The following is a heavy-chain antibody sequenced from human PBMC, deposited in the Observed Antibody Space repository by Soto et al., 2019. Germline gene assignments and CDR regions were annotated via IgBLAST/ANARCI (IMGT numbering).Heavy chain of an antibody. CDR1: GGSISSYY. J-gene: IGHJ5*02. CDR3: ARAGYYDFWSGYSPDNWVDP. Sequence: PSETLSLTCTVSGGSISSYYWSWIRQPPGKGLEWIGYIYYSGSTNYNPSLKSRVTISVDTSKNQFSLKLSSVTAADTAVYYCARAGYYDFWSGYSPDNWVDPWGEGTLVTVS. D-gene: IGHD3-3*01. CDR2: IYYSGST. V-gene: IGHV4-59*01.